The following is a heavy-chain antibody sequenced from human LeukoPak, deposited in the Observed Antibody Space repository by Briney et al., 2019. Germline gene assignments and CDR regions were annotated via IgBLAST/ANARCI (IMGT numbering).Heavy chain of an antibody. CDR1: GGSISSYY. J-gene: IGHJ4*02. CDR2: IYYRGST. CDR3: AREEAAAGPVSDY. V-gene: IGHV4-59*01. Sequence: SETLSLTCTVSGGSISSYYWSWIRQPPGKGLEWIGYIYYRGSTNYNPSLKSRVTISVDTSKNQFPLKLSSVTAADTAVYYCAREEAAAGPVSDYWGQGTLVTVSS. D-gene: IGHD6-13*01.